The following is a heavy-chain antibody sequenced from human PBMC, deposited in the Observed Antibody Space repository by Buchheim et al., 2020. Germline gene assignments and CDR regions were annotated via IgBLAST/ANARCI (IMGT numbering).Heavy chain of an antibody. V-gene: IGHV4-34*01. J-gene: IGHJ4*02. Sequence: QVQLQQWGAGLLKPSETLSLTCAVYGGSFSGYYWSWIRQPPGKGLEWIGEINHSGSTNYNPSLKSRVTISVDTSKNTFSLKLSSVTAADTAVYYCARRLGNSGGFDYWGQGTL. CDR3: ARRLGNSGGFDY. CDR1: GGSFSGYY. CDR2: INHSGST. D-gene: IGHD4-23*01.